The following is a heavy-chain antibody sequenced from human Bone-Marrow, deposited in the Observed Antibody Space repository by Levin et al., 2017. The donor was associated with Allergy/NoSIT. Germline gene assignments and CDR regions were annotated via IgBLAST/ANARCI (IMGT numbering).Heavy chain of an antibody. J-gene: IGHJ6*03. V-gene: IGHV5-51*01. CDR2: IYPGDSDT. CDR1: GYSFTSYW. D-gene: IGHD6-6*01. Sequence: GESLKISCKGSGYSFTSYWIGWVRQMPGKGLEWMGIIYPGDSDTRYSPSFQGQVTISADKSISTAYLQWSSLKASDTAMYYCARHVLIRRYSSSSGTPYDYYYMDVWGKGTTVTVSS. CDR3: ARHVLIRRYSSSSGTPYDYYYMDV.